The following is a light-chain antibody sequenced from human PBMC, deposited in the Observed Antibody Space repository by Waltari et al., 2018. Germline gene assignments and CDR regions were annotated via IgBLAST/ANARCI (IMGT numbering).Light chain of an antibody. J-gene: IGKJ4*01. CDR1: QTINNNF. CDR3: QQYDGSVLT. CDR2: GAS. Sequence: IVFQQSPDTLSVSPGQRATLSCTASQTINNNFLVWYQQKPGQAPKLIIHGASSRATGFPDRFSGSGSGTDFTLTISNLEPEDFAVYYCQQYDGSVLTFGGGTKVEI. V-gene: IGKV3-20*01.